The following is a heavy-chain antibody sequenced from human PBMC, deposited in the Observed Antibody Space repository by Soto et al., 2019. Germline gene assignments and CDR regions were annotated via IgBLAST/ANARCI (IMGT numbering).Heavy chain of an antibody. Sequence: GESLKISCKGSGYSFTSYWHGWGRQMPGKGLEGMGIIYPGDSHTRYSPSFQGQVTISADKSISTAYLQWISLKASETAMYYCARHSYYYDSSGYSSDHWGQGTLVTVSS. CDR2: IYPGDSHT. J-gene: IGHJ5*02. CDR3: ARHSYYYDSSGYSSDH. CDR1: GYSFTSYW. V-gene: IGHV5-51*01. D-gene: IGHD3-22*01.